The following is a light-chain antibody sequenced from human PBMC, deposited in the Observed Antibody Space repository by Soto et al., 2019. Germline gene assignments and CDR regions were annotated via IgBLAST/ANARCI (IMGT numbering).Light chain of an antibody. J-gene: IGKJ4*01. CDR2: AAS. CDR3: QQSYHFPLT. V-gene: IGKV1-39*01. CDR1: QSITNY. Sequence: DLQMTQSPSSLSASVGDRVTITCRASQSITNYLNWYQQKPGKAPKLLIYAASSLQGGVPSRFSGSGSGTDFTLTITSLQPEDFATYYCQQSYHFPLTFGGGTKAEIK.